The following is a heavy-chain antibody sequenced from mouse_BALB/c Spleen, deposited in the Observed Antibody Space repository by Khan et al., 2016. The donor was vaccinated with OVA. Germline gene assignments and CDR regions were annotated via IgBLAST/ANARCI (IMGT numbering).Heavy chain of an antibody. J-gene: IGHJ1*01. D-gene: IGHD1-1*01. Sequence: QVQLQQPGAELVKPGTSVNLSCKASGYNFTSYWINWVKMRPRQGLEWIGDIYPGSGSSYYNEMFKSKATLTVDTSSSTAYMQLSRLASEDSALYYCARRSYYGTRNFDVWGAGTTVTVSS. CDR1: GYNFTSYW. V-gene: IGHV1-55*01. CDR3: ARRSYYGTRNFDV. CDR2: IYPGSGSS.